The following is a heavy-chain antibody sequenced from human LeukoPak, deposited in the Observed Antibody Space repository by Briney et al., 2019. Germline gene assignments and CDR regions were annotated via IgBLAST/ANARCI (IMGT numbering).Heavy chain of an antibody. CDR1: GGSISSYY. D-gene: IGHD6-19*01. V-gene: IGHV4-59*08. Sequence: SETLSLTCTVSGGSISSYYWRWIRQPPGKGLEWIGYIYCSGSTNYNPSLKSRVTISVDTSKNQFSLKLSSVTAADTAVYYCAARSGWYSPIDYWGQGTLVTVSS. CDR2: IYCSGST. J-gene: IGHJ4*02. CDR3: AARSGWYSPIDY.